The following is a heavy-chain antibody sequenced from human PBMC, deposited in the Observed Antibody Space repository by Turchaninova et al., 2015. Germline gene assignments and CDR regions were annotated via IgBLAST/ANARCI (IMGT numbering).Heavy chain of an antibody. V-gene: IGHV3-7*03. Sequence: EVQLVESGGGLVQRGGSLRLSCAASGFTFSSDWMGWVRQAPGKGLEGVANINQDGSEKYYLDSVKGRFTISRDNAKNSLYLQMNSLRAEDTAVYYCARDGSSGYYSSWYFDLWGRGTLVTVSS. J-gene: IGHJ2*01. D-gene: IGHD3-22*01. CDR1: GFTFSSDW. CDR3: ARDGSSGYYSSWYFDL. CDR2: INQDGSEK.